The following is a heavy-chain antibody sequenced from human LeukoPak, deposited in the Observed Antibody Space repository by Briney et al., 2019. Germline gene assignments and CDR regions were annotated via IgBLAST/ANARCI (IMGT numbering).Heavy chain of an antibody. D-gene: IGHD3-16*01. Sequence: LSGGSLRLSCAASGFTFSSYAMHWVRQAPGKGLEWVAVISYDGSNKYYADSVKGRFTISRDNSKNTLYLQMSNLRAEDTAVYFCARGGGLDVWGQGATVTVSS. CDR2: ISYDGSNK. CDR1: GFTFSSYA. J-gene: IGHJ6*02. V-gene: IGHV3-30-3*01. CDR3: ARGGGLDV.